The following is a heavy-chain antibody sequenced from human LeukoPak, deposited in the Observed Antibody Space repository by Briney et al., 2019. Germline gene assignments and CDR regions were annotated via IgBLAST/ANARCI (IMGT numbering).Heavy chain of an antibody. Sequence: PPGGSLRLSCAASGFTFSSYEMNWVRQAPGKGLEWVSYISGTGSTRYYADSVRGRFTISRDNAQNALYLQMNSLRAEDTAVYFCARDKNNSILMPRVDAFDFWGQGTMVTVSS. D-gene: IGHD6-13*01. CDR2: ISGTGSTR. J-gene: IGHJ3*01. CDR1: GFTFSSYE. CDR3: ARDKNNSILMPRVDAFDF. V-gene: IGHV3-48*03.